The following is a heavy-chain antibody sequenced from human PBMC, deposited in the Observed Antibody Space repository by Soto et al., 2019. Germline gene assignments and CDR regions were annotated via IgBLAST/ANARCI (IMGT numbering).Heavy chain of an antibody. CDR1: GFTFSSYG. D-gene: IGHD3-22*01. V-gene: IGHV3-33*08. CDR2: IWYDGSNK. Sequence: GGSLRLSCAASGFTFSSYGMHWVRQAPGKGLEWVAVIWYDGSNKYYADSVKGRFTISRDNSKNTLYLQMNSLRAEDTAVYYCARDSSGYYLDYWGQGTLVTVSS. J-gene: IGHJ4*02. CDR3: ARDSSGYYLDY.